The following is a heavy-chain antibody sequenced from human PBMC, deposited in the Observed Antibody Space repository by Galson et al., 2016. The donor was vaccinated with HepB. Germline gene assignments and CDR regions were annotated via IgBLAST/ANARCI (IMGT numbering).Heavy chain of an antibody. D-gene: IGHD6-13*01. V-gene: IGHV3-53*01. CDR2: IYSSGHT. CDR1: GFTVGNNY. J-gene: IGHJ4*02. CDR3: ARVSAAGREYFDY. Sequence: SLRLSCAASGFTVGNNYMSWVRQAPGKGLEWVSLIYSSGHTFYADSVKGRFTISGDNSKNTLYLQMNSLRAEDTAVYYCARVSAAGREYFDYWGQGTLDTVSS.